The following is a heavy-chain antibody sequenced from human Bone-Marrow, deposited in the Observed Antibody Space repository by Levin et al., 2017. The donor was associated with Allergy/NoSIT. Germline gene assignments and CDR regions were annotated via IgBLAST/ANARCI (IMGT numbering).Heavy chain of an antibody. Sequence: SVKVSCKASGGVFSTYAISWVRQAPGQGLEWMGGIVPMIGRTKYAENFRERVTITADESTTTAYMELSSLRSEDTAVYYCSRDPGYGGYGVDWFDSWGQGTPVTVSS. V-gene: IGHV1-69*13. CDR2: IVPMIGRT. D-gene: IGHD5-12*01. CDR1: GGVFSTYA. J-gene: IGHJ5*01. CDR3: SRDPGYGGYGVDWFDS.